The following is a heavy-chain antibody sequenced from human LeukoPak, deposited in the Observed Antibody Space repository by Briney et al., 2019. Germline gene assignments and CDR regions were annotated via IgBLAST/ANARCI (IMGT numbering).Heavy chain of an antibody. J-gene: IGHJ4*02. D-gene: IGHD4-17*01. CDR3: ARGGLRGDY. Sequence: LSGGSLRLSCAASGFTFSSYSMNWVRQAPGKGLEWVSYISSSSGTIYYADSVKGRFTISRDNAENSLYLQMSSRRAEDTAVYYCARGGLRGDYWGQGTLVTVSS. CDR2: ISSSSGTI. CDR1: GFTFSSYS. V-gene: IGHV3-48*01.